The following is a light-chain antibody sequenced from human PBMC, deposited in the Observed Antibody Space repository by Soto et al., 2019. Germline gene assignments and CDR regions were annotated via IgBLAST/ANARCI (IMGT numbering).Light chain of an antibody. Sequence: QSALIQPASVSGSPGQSITISCTGTSSDVGGYNFVSWYQRHPGKAPKLMIYDVTNRPSGVSNRFSGSKSGNTASLTISGLQAEDEADHYCCSYTTSNTLVFGGGTKLTVL. CDR3: CSYTTSNTLV. CDR2: DVT. J-gene: IGLJ2*01. V-gene: IGLV2-14*01. CDR1: SSDVGGYNF.